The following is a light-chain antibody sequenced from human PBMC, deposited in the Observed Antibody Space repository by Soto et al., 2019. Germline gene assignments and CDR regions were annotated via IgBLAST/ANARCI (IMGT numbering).Light chain of an antibody. J-gene: IGLJ1*01. V-gene: IGLV2-23*02. CDR3: CSYAGSRTFYV. CDR1: SSDVGSYNL. CDR2: EVS. Sequence: QSALTQPASVSGSPGQSITISCTGTSSDVGSYNLVSWYQQHPGKAPKLMIYEVSKWPSGVSNRFSGSKSGNTASLTISGLQAEDEADYYCCSYAGSRTFYVFVTGTKVTVL.